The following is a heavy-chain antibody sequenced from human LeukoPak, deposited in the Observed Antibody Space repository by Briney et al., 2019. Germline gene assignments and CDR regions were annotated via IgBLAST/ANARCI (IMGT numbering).Heavy chain of an antibody. CDR2: IWYDGSSK. V-gene: IGHV3-33*01. CDR3: ASGTTVTREIDY. CDR1: GFTFSSYG. J-gene: IGHJ4*02. Sequence: GGSLRLSCAASGFTFSSYGMHWVRQAPGKGLEWVAVIWYDGSSKYYADSVKGRFTISRDNSKNTLYLQMNSLRAEDTAVYYCASGTTVTREIDYWGQGTLVTVSS. D-gene: IGHD4-17*01.